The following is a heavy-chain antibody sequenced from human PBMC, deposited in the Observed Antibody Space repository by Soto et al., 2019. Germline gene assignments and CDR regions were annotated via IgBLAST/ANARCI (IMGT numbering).Heavy chain of an antibody. CDR2: IYYSGST. D-gene: IGHD3-22*01. J-gene: IGHJ4*02. V-gene: IGHV4-31*03. CDR3: ARERMYYYDSSGYFDY. Sequence: SETLSLTCTVSGGSISSGGYYWSWIRQHPGKGLEWIGYIYYSGSTYYNPSLKSRVTISVDTSKNQFSLKLSSVTAADTAVYYCARERMYYYDSSGYFDYWGQGTLVTVSS. CDR1: GGSISSGGYY.